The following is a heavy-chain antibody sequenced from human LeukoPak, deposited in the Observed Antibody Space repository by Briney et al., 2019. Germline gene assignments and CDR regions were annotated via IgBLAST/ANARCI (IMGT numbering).Heavy chain of an antibody. CDR3: ARAGRGSYRPADY. CDR2: INHSGST. D-gene: IGHD1-26*01. J-gene: IGHJ4*02. Sequence: PSETLSLTCAVYGGSFSGYYWSWIRQPPGKGQEWIGEINHSGSTNYNPSLKSRVTISVDTSKNQFSLKLSSVTAADTAVYYCARAGRGSYRPADYWGQGTLVTVSS. V-gene: IGHV4-34*01. CDR1: GGSFSGYY.